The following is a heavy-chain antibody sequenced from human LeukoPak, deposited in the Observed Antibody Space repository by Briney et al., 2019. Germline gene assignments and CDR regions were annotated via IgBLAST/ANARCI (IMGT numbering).Heavy chain of an antibody. V-gene: IGHV3-11*04. D-gene: IGHD3-22*01. CDR3: ARTRDSSGYYSPFGY. Sequence: GGSLRLSCAASGFTFSDYYMSWIRQAPGKGLEWVSYISSSGSTIYYADSVKGRFTISRDNAKNSLYLQMNSLRAEDTAVYYCARTRDSSGYYSPFGYWGQGTLVTVSS. CDR2: ISSSGSTI. CDR1: GFTFSDYY. J-gene: IGHJ4*02.